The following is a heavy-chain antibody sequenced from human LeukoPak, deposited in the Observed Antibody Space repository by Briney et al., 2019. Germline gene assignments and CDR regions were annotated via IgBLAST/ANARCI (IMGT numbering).Heavy chain of an antibody. CDR1: GGSISTYY. Sequence: PSETLSLTCTVSGGSISTYYWSWIRQPPGKGLEWIGYIYYSGNSNYNPSLKSRVTISVDTSKNQFSLKLSTVTAADTAVYYCAGLGASGNGYLSWFDPWGQGTLVTVSS. CDR2: IYYSGNS. J-gene: IGHJ5*02. V-gene: IGHV4-59*01. D-gene: IGHD3-22*01. CDR3: AGLGASGNGYLSWFDP.